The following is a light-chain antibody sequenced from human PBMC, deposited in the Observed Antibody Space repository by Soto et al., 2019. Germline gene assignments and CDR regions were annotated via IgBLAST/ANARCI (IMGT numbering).Light chain of an antibody. V-gene: IGLV2-23*02. CDR3: CSYAGGSSLL. CDR2: EVS. J-gene: IGLJ2*01. CDR1: SSDVGSYNL. Sequence: QSALTQPASVSGSPGQSITISCTGTSSDVGSYNLVSWYQQHPGKAPKLMIYEVSERPSGVSIRFSGSKSGNTASLTISGRQAEDEADYYCCSYAGGSSLLFGGGTKLTVL.